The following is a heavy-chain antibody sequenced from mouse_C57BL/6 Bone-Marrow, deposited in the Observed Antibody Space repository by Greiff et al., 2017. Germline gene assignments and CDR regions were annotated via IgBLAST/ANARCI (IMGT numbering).Heavy chain of an antibody. CDR1: GYPFTAYE. Sequence: QVQLQQSGAELVRPGASVTLSCKASGYPFTAYEMHWVKQTPVHGLEWIGAIDPETGGTASNQKFKGKAILTADKYSSTAYMELRSLTSEDSAVYYCTRPHDGDYWNYFDDWGKGTTLTVSS. CDR2: IDPETGGT. CDR3: TRPHDGDYWNYFDD. J-gene: IGHJ2*01. V-gene: IGHV1-15*01. D-gene: IGHD2-3*01.